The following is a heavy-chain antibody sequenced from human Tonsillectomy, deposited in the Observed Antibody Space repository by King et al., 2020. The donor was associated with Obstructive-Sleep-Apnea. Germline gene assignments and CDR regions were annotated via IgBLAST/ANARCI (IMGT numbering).Heavy chain of an antibody. J-gene: IGHJ4*02. D-gene: IGHD3-22*01. V-gene: IGHV3-15*01. Sequence: VQLVESGGGLIKPGGSLRLSCTASGFTFSNAWMSWVRQAPGKGLQWVGRIKSKTDGGTTDYAEPVKGRFTISRDDSKNTLYLQMNSLKIEDTAVYYCTTDLMYYYDIGGYYYPRGGFDYWGQGTLVTVSS. CDR2: IKSKTDGGTT. CDR3: TTDLMYYYDIGGYYYPRGGFDY. CDR1: GFTFSNAW.